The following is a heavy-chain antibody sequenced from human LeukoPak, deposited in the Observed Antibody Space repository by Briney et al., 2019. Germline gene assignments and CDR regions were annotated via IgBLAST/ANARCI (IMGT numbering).Heavy chain of an antibody. CDR1: GGSISSSSYY. V-gene: IGHV4-39*07. CDR3: ARECGSGSSFFDY. D-gene: IGHD1-26*01. CDR2: IYYSGST. Sequence: SETLSLTCTVSGGSISSSSYYWGWIRQPSGKGLEWIGSIYYSGSTYYNPSLKSRVTISVDTSKNQFSLKLSSVTAADTAVYYCARECGSGSSFFDYWGQGTLVTVSS. J-gene: IGHJ4*02.